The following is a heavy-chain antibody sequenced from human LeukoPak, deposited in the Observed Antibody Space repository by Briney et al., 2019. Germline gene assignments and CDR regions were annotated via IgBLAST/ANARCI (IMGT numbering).Heavy chain of an antibody. D-gene: IGHD3-16*01. CDR2: INHSGST. CDR3: ARGPRLRLGDPFDY. Sequence: SETLSLTCAVYGGSFSGYYWSWIRQPPGKGLEWIGGINHSGSTNYNPSLKNRVTISVDTSKNQFSLKLSSVTAADTAVYYCARGPRLRLGDPFDYWGQGTLVTVSS. CDR1: GGSFSGYY. V-gene: IGHV4-34*01. J-gene: IGHJ4*02.